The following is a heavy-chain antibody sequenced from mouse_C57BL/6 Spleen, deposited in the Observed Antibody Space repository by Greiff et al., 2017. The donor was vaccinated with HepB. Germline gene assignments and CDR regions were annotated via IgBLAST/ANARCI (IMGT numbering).Heavy chain of an antibody. J-gene: IGHJ1*03. CDR3: TKIPYYSYWYFDV. D-gene: IGHD2-12*01. V-gene: IGHV1-15*01. Sequence: VKLVESGAELVRPGASVTLSCKASGYTFTDYEMHWVKQTPVHGLEWIGAIDPETGGTAYNQKFKGKAILTADKSSSTAYMELRSLTSEDSAVYYCTKIPYYSYWYFDVWGTGTTVTVSS. CDR2: IDPETGGT. CDR1: GYTFTDYE.